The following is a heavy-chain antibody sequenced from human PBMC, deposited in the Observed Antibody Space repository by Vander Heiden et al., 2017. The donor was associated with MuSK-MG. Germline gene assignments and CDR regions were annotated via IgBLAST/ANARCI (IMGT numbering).Heavy chain of an antibody. CDR1: GGSFGGYY. D-gene: IGHD3-10*01. CDR3: AREDYGSGSGAFDI. V-gene: IGHV4-34*01. J-gene: IGHJ3*02. Sequence: QVQLQPWGAVLLKPSETLSLTCAVYGGSFGGYYWSLSRQPPGKGLAGVGEINHSGSTNYNPSLKSRVTISVDTSKNQFSLKLSSVTAADTAVYYCAREDYGSGSGAFDIWGQGTMVTVSS. CDR2: INHSGST.